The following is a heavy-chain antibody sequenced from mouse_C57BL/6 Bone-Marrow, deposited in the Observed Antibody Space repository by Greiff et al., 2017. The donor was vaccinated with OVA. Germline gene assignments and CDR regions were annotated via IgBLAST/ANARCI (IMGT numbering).Heavy chain of an antibody. J-gene: IGHJ3*01. V-gene: IGHV1-15*01. CDR1: GYTFTDYE. CDR3: TSSRSKFAY. CDR2: IDPETGGT. D-gene: IGHD2-5*01. Sequence: VQLQQSGAELVRPGASVTLSCKASGYTFTDYEMHWVKQTPVHGLEWIGAIDPETGGTAYNQKFKGKAILTAAKSSSTSYMELRSLTSEDSAVYYCTSSRSKFAYWGQGTLVTVSA.